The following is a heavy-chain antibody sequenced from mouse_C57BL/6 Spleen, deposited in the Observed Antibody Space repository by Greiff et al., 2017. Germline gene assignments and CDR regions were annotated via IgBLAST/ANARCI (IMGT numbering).Heavy chain of an antibody. V-gene: IGHV5-9-1*02. CDR3: TRDTLVAPYAMGY. CDR2: ISSGGDYT. J-gene: IGHJ4*01. D-gene: IGHD1-1*01. Sequence: EVQLVESGEGLVKPGGSLKLSCAASGFTFSSYAMSWVRQTPEKRLEWVAYISSGGDYTYYADTVKGRFTISRDNARNTLYLQMSSLESEDTAMYYCTRDTLVAPYAMGYWGQGTSVTVSS. CDR1: GFTFSSYA.